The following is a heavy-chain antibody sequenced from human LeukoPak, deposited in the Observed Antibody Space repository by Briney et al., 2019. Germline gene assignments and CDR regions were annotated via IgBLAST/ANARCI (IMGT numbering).Heavy chain of an antibody. D-gene: IGHD1-1*01. V-gene: IGHV1-69*17. Sequence: ASVKVSCKASGGTFISYAISWVRQAPGKGLEWMGGIIPIFGIANYAQKFQGRVTITADKSTSTAYMELSSLRSEDTAVYYCARDPGRTRDAFDIWGQGTMVTVSS. CDR2: IIPIFGIA. J-gene: IGHJ3*02. CDR3: ARDPGRTRDAFDI. CDR1: GGTFISYA.